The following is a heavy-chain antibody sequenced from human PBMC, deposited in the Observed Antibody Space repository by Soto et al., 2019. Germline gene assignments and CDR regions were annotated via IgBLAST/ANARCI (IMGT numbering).Heavy chain of an antibody. CDR2: ISAYNGNT. J-gene: IGHJ4*02. CDR1: GYTFTSYG. D-gene: IGHD6-25*01. Sequence: ASVKVSCKASGYTFTSYGISWVRQAPGQGLEWMGWISAYNGNTNYAQKLQGRVTMTTDTSTSTAYMELRSLRSDDTVVYYCARDSGFIAAGAPGFDYWGQGTLVTVSS. CDR3: ARDSGFIAAGAPGFDY. V-gene: IGHV1-18*01.